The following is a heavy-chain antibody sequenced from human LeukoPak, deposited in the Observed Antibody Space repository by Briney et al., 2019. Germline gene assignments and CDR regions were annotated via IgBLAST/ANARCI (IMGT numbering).Heavy chain of an antibody. D-gene: IGHD3-10*01. CDR2: IYASGSP. V-gene: IGHV4-4*07. Sequence: PSEILSLTSIVTSGSIYIYYSCWMRHTVGEGVTSICHIYASGSPNYSPSLKSRVTISVDKSKNQFSLRLNSVTAAGTAVYYCARVDSGNYYSGGYMDVWGKGTTVTVSS. CDR3: ARVDSGNYYSGGYMDV. CDR1: SGSIYIYY. J-gene: IGHJ6*03.